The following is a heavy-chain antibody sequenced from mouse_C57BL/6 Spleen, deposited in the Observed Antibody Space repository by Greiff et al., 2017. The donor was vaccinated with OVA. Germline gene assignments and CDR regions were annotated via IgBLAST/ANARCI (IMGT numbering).Heavy chain of an antibody. CDR2: IDPETGGT. CDR1: GYTFTDYE. J-gene: IGHJ2*01. CDR3: TRMGLTGTGDY. V-gene: IGHV1-15*01. Sequence: QVQLQQSGAELVRPGASVTLSCKASGYTFTDYEMHWVKQTPVHGLEWIGAIDPETGGTAYNQKFKGKAILTADKSSSTAYMELRSLTSEDSAVDYCTRMGLTGTGDYWGQGTTLTVSS. D-gene: IGHD4-1*01.